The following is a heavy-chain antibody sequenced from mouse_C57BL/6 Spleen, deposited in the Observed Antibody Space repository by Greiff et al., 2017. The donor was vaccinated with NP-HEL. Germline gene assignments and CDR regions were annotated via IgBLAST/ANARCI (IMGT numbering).Heavy chain of an antibody. J-gene: IGHJ3*01. CDR3: ARSTMATTGIAY. CDR2: IRNKANGYTT. Sequence: EVMLVESGGGLVQPGGSLSLSCAASGFTFTDYYMSWVRQPPGKALEWLGFIRNKANGYTTEYSASVKGRFTISRDNSQSILYLQMNALRAEDSATYYCARSTMATTGIAYWGQGTLVTVSA. D-gene: IGHD2-2*01. V-gene: IGHV7-3*01. CDR1: GFTFTDYY.